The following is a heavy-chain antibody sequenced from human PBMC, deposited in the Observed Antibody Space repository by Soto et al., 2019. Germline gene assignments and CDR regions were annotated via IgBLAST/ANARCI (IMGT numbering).Heavy chain of an antibody. D-gene: IGHD4-4*01. CDR2: INTDGSST. V-gene: IGHV3-74*01. J-gene: IGHJ4*02. Sequence: GGSLRLSCAASGFTFSSNWMHWVRQVPGKGLVWVSRINTDGSSTNYADSVEGRFTISRDNAKNTLFLQMDSLRADDTAVYYCARDFLHGGQWGQGTLVTVSS. CDR1: GFTFSSNW. CDR3: ARDFLHGGQ.